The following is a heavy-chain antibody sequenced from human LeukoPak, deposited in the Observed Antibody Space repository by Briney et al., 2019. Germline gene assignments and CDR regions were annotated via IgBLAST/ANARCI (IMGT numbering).Heavy chain of an antibody. D-gene: IGHD5-18*01. J-gene: IGHJ4*02. Sequence: GASVKVSCKASGGTFSNYAISWVRQAPGQGLEWMGGIIPIFGTANYAQKFQGRVTITADESTSTAYMELSSLRSEDTAVYYCASKRGYSYGFEYWGQGTLVTVSS. V-gene: IGHV1-69*13. CDR2: IIPIFGTA. CDR3: ASKRGYSYGFEY. CDR1: GGTFSNYA.